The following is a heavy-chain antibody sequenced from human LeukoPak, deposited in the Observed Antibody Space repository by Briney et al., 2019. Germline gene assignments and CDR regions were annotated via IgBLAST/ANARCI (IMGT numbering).Heavy chain of an antibody. Sequence: PGGSLRLSRAASGFTFSSYAMHWVRQAPGKGLEWVAVISYDGSNKYYADSVKGRFTISRDNSKNTLYLQMNSLRAEDTAVYYCARGEGFSVQLERPPTFDYWGQGTLVTVSS. V-gene: IGHV3-30-3*01. D-gene: IGHD1-1*01. CDR3: ARGEGFSVQLERPPTFDY. CDR2: ISYDGSNK. CDR1: GFTFSSYA. J-gene: IGHJ4*02.